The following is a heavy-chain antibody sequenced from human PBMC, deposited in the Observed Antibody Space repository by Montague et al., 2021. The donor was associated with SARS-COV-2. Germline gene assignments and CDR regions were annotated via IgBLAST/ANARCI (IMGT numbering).Heavy chain of an antibody. CDR3: ARQGGPAGKDGFDP. D-gene: IGHD2-2*01. Sequence: SETLSLTCTVSGGSVSGTSYYWAWIRQPPGKGLEWIVNIHHSGTTXYXXXXKXRVTISVDTSKNEVSLKLNSVTAADTAVYYCARQGGPAGKDGFDPWGQGTMVTVSS. CDR2: IHHSGTT. CDR1: GGSVSGTSYY. J-gene: IGHJ5*02. V-gene: IGHV4-39*01.